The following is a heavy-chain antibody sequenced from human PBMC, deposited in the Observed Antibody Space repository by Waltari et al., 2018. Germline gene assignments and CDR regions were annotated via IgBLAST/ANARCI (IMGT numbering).Heavy chain of an antibody. CDR1: GFTFSSYG. Sequence: QVQLVASGGGVVQPGGSLRLSCAASGFTFSSYGMHWVRQAPGKGLEWVAFIRYDGSNKYYADSVKGRFTISRDNSKNTLYLQMNSLRAEDTAVYYCAKDGTGVAGTFDYWGQGTLVTVSS. CDR2: IRYDGSNK. D-gene: IGHD6-19*01. V-gene: IGHV3-30*02. CDR3: AKDGTGVAGTFDY. J-gene: IGHJ4*02.